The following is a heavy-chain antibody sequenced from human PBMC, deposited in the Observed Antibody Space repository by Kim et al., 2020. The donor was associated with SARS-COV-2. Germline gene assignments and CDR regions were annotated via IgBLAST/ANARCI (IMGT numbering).Heavy chain of an antibody. CDR3: ARDMVAVAARGAFDI. Sequence: GGSLRLSCAASGFTFDDYGMSWVRQAPGKGLEWVSGINWNGGSTGYADSVKGRFTISRDNAKNSLYLQMNSLRAEDTALYHCARDMVAVAARGAFDIWGQGTMVTVSS. CDR2: INWNGGST. CDR1: GFTFDDYG. V-gene: IGHV3-20*01. J-gene: IGHJ3*02. D-gene: IGHD6-19*01.